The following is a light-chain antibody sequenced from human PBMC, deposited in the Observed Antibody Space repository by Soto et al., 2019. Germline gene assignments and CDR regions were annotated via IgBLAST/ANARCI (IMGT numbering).Light chain of an antibody. CDR3: QESYSTPWT. V-gene: IGKV1-39*01. Sequence: DIQMTQSPSSLSASVGDRVTITCRASQSISSYLNWYQQKPGKPPKLLIHTASSLQSGVPSRFSGSGSRTDFTLTISRLQPEDFATYYCQESYSTPWTFGQGTKVEIK. CDR2: TAS. J-gene: IGKJ1*01. CDR1: QSISSY.